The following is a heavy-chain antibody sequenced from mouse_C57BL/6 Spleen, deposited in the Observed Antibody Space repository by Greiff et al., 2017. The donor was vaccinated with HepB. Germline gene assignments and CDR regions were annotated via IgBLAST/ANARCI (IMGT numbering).Heavy chain of an antibody. CDR2: ILPGSGST. V-gene: IGHV1-9*01. J-gene: IGHJ3*01. CDR3: AREEGQLRHAWFAY. D-gene: IGHD3-2*02. Sequence: QVQLKQSGAELMKPGASVRLSCKATGYTFTGYWIEWVKQRPGHGLEWIGEILPGSGSTNYNEKFKGKATFTADTSSNTAYMQLSSLTTEDSAIYYCAREEGQLRHAWFAYWGQGTLVTVSA. CDR1: GYTFTGYW.